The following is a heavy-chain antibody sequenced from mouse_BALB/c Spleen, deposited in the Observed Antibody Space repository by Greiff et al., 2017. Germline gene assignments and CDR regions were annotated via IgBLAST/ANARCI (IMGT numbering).Heavy chain of an antibody. CDR1: GYTFTSYY. J-gene: IGHJ2*01. CDR2: IYPGDGST. D-gene: IGHD2-4*01. Sequence: QVQLQQSGPELVKPGASVKMSCKASGYTFTSYYIHWVKQRPGQGLEWIGWIYPGDGSTKYNEKFKGKTTLTADKSSSTAYMLLSSLTSEDSAIYFCAYYEYGGFDYWGQGTTLTVSS. V-gene: IGHV1S56*01. CDR3: AYYEYGGFDY.